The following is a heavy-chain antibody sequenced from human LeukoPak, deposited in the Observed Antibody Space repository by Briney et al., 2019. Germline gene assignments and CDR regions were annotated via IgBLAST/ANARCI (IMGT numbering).Heavy chain of an antibody. J-gene: IGHJ4*02. V-gene: IGHV1-2*02. CDR2: INPNSGGT. CDR1: GYTFTGYY. Sequence: GASVKVSCKASGYTFTGYYMHWVRQAPGQGLEWMGWINPNSGGTNYAQKFQGRVTMTTDTSITTAYMELTRLRSDDTAVYYCANWAATIRNFSYWGQGTLVTVSS. CDR3: ANWAATIRNFSY. D-gene: IGHD5-12*01.